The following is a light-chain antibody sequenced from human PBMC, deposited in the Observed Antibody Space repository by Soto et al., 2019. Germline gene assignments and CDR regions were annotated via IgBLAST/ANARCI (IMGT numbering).Light chain of an antibody. J-gene: IGKJ2*01. CDR1: QGSSSY. CDR2: AAS. CDR3: QQYYSYPPT. V-gene: IGKV1-8*01. Sequence: AIRMTQSPSSLSASTGDRVTITCRASQGSSSYLAWYHQKPGKAPKLLIYAASTGQSGVPSRFSGSGSGTDFTLTISCLESEDFATYYCQQYYSYPPTFGQGTKLEIK.